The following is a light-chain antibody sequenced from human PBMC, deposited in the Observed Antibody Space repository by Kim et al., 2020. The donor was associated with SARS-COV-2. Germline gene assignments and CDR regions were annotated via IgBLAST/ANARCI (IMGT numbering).Light chain of an antibody. Sequence: SVSPGQTASVACYGDKLGDKYASWYQQKPGQSPVLVIYEDTKRPSGIPERFYGSNSGNTATLTISGTQAIDEADYYCQAWDGSTVVFGGGTQLTVL. CDR3: QAWDGSTVV. V-gene: IGLV3-1*01. J-gene: IGLJ2*01. CDR2: EDT. CDR1: KLGDKY.